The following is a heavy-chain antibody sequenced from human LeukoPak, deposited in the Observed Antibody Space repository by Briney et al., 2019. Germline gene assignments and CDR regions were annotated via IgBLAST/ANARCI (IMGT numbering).Heavy chain of an antibody. Sequence: SVKVSCKASGGIYSNFAIHWVRQAPGQGLEWMGQITGLFATAHYAQKFQSRVTNTTDESTGAVYMELSSLRSEDTAVYYCARVGVIISHNWFDPWGQGTLVTVSS. D-gene: IGHD3-3*01. CDR1: GGIYSNFA. V-gene: IGHV1-69*05. J-gene: IGHJ5*02. CDR2: ITGLFATA. CDR3: ARVGVIISHNWFDP.